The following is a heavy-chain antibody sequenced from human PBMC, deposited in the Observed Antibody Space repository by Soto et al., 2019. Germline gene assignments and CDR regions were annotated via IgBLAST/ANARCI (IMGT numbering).Heavy chain of an antibody. CDR2: IIPIFGTA. J-gene: IGHJ3*02. D-gene: IGHD1-26*01. CDR1: GGTFSSYA. V-gene: IGHV1-69*13. Sequence: SVKVSCKASGGTFSSYAISWVRQAPGQGLEWMGGIIPIFGTANYAQKFQGRVTITADESTSTAYMELSSLRSEDTAVYYCARARVGARTYDAFDIWGQGTMVTVSS. CDR3: ARARVGARTYDAFDI.